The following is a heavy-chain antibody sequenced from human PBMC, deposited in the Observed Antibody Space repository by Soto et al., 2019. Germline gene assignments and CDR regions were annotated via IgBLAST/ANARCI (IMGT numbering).Heavy chain of an antibody. CDR3: AKDRYSSGRTTFDY. CDR2: ISYDGSNK. D-gene: IGHD6-19*01. J-gene: IGHJ4*02. CDR1: GFTFSSYG. V-gene: IGHV3-30*18. Sequence: GSLRPSCAASGFTFSSYGMHWVRQAPGKRLEWVAVISYDGSNKYYADSVKGRFTISRDNSKNTLYLQMNSLRAEDTAVYYCAKDRYSSGRTTFDYWGQGTLVTVSS.